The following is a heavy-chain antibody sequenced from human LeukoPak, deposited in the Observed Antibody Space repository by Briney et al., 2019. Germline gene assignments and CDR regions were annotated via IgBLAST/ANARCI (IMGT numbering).Heavy chain of an antibody. J-gene: IGHJ6*04. CDR1: GFTVRSNY. Sequence: GGSLRLSCTACGFTVRSNYMKWVREAPGGGLEWVSYISSSGSNIYYADSVKGRFTIYRDKAKNSLYLQMNSLRAEDTAVYYGPELGITLIGGVWGKGTTVTISS. CDR2: ISSSGSNI. V-gene: IGHV3-48*01. CDR3: PELGITLIGGV. D-gene: IGHD3-10*02.